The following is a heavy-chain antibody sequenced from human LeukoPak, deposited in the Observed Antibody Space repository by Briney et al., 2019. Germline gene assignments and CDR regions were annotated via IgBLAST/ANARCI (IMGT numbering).Heavy chain of an antibody. J-gene: IGHJ5*02. CDR1: GGTFSSYA. D-gene: IGHD6-13*01. Sequence: SVKVSCKASGGTFSSYAISWVRQAPGQGLEWMGRIIPILGIANYAQKFQGRVTITADKSTSTAYMELSSLRSEDTAVYYRARDLAAAGSTALFDPWGQGTLVTVSS. CDR2: IIPILGIA. CDR3: ARDLAAAGSTALFDP. V-gene: IGHV1-69*04.